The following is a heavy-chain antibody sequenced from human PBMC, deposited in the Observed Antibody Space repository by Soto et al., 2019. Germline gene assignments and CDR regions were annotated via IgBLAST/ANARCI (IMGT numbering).Heavy chain of an antibody. CDR1: GGTFSSYT. Sequence: ASVKVSCKASGGTFSSYTISWVRQAPGQGLEWMGRIIPILGIANYAQKFQGRVTITADKSTSTAYMELSSLRSEDTAVYYCARGSLSIDYYDSSGFYYGMDVWGQGTTVTVSS. D-gene: IGHD3-22*01. J-gene: IGHJ6*02. CDR3: ARGSLSIDYYDSSGFYYGMDV. V-gene: IGHV1-69*02. CDR2: IIPILGIA.